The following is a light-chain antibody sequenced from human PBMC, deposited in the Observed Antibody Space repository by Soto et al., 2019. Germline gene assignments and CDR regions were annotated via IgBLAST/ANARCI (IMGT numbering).Light chain of an antibody. J-gene: IGKJ3*01. CDR2: GAF. Sequence: DLPMTQSPLYLSASIGDRVTITCQASHDIGNYLNWYQQKPGKAPNLVIYGAFNLETWVPTRFSGGGSGTDFSFTISSLRPEDIATYYCQHSDHLPLFGPGTKVDF. V-gene: IGKV1-33*01. CDR1: HDIGNY. CDR3: QHSDHLPL.